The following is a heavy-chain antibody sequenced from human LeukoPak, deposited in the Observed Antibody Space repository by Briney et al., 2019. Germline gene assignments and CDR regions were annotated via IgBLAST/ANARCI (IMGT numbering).Heavy chain of an antibody. CDR1: GGSISSYY. J-gene: IGHJ6*03. CDR3: AKMTWGYYYMDV. V-gene: IGHV4-59*01. CDR2: IYYSGST. D-gene: IGHD3-16*01. Sequence: SETLSLTCTVSGGSISSYYWSWIRQPPGKGLEWIGYIYYSGSTTYDPSLKSRVTISIDTSKRYFSLKLSSVTAADTAVYYCAKMTWGYYYMDVWGKGTTVTVSS.